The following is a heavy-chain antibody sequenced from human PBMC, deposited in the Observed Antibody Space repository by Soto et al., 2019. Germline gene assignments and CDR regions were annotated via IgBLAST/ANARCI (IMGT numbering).Heavy chain of an antibody. J-gene: IGHJ4*02. CDR3: ARREIQGPIDY. V-gene: IGHV4-59*12. Sequence: PSETLSLTCTVSGGSIRTYYWSWIRQPPGKGLEWIGYIHYTGGSPNYNPSLKSRVAISVDRSKNQFSLKLTSVTAVDTAVYYCARREIQGPIDYWGQGTLVTVSS. D-gene: IGHD1-26*01. CDR2: IHYTGGSP. CDR1: GGSIRTYY.